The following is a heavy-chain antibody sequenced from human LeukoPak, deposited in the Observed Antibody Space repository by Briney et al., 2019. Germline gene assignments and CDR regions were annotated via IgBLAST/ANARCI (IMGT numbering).Heavy chain of an antibody. D-gene: IGHD6-6*01. CDR2: ISTYNDNT. Sequence: ASVKVSCKASGYTFTSYDISWVRQAPGQGREWMGWISTYNDNTHYAQKLQGRVTMTTDTSTSTVYMELKSLRSDDTAVYCCARIQSRIIAARPGNPAFDYWGRGTLVTVSS. CDR1: GYTFTSYD. J-gene: IGHJ4*02. CDR3: ARIQSRIIAARPGNPAFDY. V-gene: IGHV1-18*01.